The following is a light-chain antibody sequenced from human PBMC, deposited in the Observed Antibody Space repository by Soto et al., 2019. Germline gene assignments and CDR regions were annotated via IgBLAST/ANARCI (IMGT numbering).Light chain of an antibody. J-gene: IGKJ5*01. CDR3: QQYSNWPPLT. CDR2: GAS. Sequence: ELVMTQSPATLSVSPGERATLSCRASQSVSSYLAWYQQKPGQAPRLLIYGASTRATGIPARFSGSGSGTEFTLTISSLQSEDFAVYYCQQYSNWPPLTFGQGTRLEIK. CDR1: QSVSSY. V-gene: IGKV3-15*01.